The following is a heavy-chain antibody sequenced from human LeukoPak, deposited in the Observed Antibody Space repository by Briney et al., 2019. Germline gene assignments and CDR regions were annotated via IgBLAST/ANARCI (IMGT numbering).Heavy chain of an antibody. D-gene: IGHD3-3*01. J-gene: IGHJ4*02. Sequence: GGSLKLSCAALGLAFSSFALSWFAKAPGKGLEGVSTISVASNTFYADSVKGRFTISRDNSRNTVYLQMTSLRADDTAVYYCADYGVSGVRNNFYWGQGTLVTVSS. CDR3: ADYGVSGVRNNFY. CDR1: GLAFSSFA. V-gene: IGHV3-23*01. CDR2: ISVASNT.